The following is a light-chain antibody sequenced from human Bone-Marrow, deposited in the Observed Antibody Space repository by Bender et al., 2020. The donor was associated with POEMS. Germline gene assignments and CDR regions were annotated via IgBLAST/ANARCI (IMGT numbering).Light chain of an antibody. V-gene: IGLV2-23*01. CDR2: EDN. CDR3: CSYAGTSTVV. Sequence: QSALTQPAAVSGSPGQSITISCTGTSSDVGGYNYVSWYQQHPGKAPKLIIHEDNKRPSGVSNRFSGSKSGNTASLTVSGLQADDEADYYCCSYAGTSTVVFGSGTKVTVL. J-gene: IGLJ1*01. CDR1: SSDVGGYNY.